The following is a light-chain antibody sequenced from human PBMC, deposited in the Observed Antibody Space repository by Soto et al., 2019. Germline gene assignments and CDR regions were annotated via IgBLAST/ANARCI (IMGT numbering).Light chain of an antibody. J-gene: IGLJ1*01. Sequence: QAVLTQPPSVSGAPGQRVTISCTGTSSNIGARDVYWYQQLPGTAPKLLMYANSNRPSGVPDRFSGSKSGTSASLAITGLQAEDEADYYCQSYDTSLRVYVFGTGTKLTVL. CDR2: ANS. CDR1: SSNIGARD. V-gene: IGLV1-40*01. CDR3: QSYDTSLRVYV.